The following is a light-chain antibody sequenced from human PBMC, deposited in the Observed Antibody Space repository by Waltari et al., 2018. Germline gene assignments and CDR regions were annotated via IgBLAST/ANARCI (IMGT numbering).Light chain of an antibody. Sequence: SQMTQSPSSLSASVGDRVTITCRASQGIRYDLGWYQQKPGKAPKLLFFAASTLQSGVPSRFSGSGSGTDFTLTISSLQPEDFATYYCLQDYNYPWTFGQGTKVEIK. J-gene: IGKJ1*01. CDR1: QGIRYD. CDR2: AAS. V-gene: IGKV1-6*01. CDR3: LQDYNYPWT.